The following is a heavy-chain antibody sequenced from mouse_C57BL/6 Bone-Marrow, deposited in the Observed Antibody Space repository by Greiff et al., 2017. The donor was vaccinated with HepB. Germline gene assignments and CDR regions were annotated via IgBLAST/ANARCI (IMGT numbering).Heavy chain of an antibody. CDR1: GYTFTSYW. J-gene: IGHJ1*03. CDR3: ARNYYGSSYCYWYFDV. Sequence: LQESGAELVKPGASVKLSCKASGYTFTSYWMQWVKQRPGQGLEWIGEIDPSDSYTNYNQKFKGKATLTVDTSSSTAYMQLSSLTSEDSAVYYCARNYYGSSYCYWYFDVWGTGTTVTVSS. V-gene: IGHV1-50*01. CDR2: IDPSDSYT. D-gene: IGHD1-1*01.